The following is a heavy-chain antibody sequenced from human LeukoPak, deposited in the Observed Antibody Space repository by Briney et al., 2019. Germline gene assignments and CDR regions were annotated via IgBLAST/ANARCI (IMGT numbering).Heavy chain of an antibody. CDR3: CTDYYDFWSGPH. CDR2: IYSQSEGGTT. D-gene: IGHD3-3*01. J-gene: IGHJ4*02. CDR1: GFTFSDAC. V-gene: IGHV3-15*01. Sequence: GGSLRLSCRASGFTFSDACMSWVRQAPGKGLEWVAQIYSQSEGGTTGYAAPVKGRFTISRDDAENTLFLQMNSLRSEDTALYYCCTDYYDFWSGPHWGQGSLVTVSS.